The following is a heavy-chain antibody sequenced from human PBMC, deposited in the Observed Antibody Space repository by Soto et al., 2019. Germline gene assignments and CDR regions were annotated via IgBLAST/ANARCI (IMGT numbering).Heavy chain of an antibody. CDR1: GYTFNNAW. V-gene: IGHV3-15*01. Sequence: EVQLVESGGGLVKPGGSLRLSCAASGYTFNNAWMSWVRQAPGKGLEWVGRIKSKAESETTDYAAPVKGRFTISRDDSKNTLYLQMNSLKNEDTAVYYCTTDRDYYGSGRPDYWGQGTLVTVSS. CDR3: TTDRDYYGSGRPDY. CDR2: IKSKAESETT. J-gene: IGHJ4*02. D-gene: IGHD3-10*01.